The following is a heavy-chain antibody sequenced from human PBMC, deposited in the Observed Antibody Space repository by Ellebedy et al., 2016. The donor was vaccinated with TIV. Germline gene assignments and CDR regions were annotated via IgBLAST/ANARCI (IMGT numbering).Heavy chain of an antibody. V-gene: IGHV5-10-1*01. J-gene: IGHJ4*01. D-gene: IGHD2-21*01. CDR2: IDPSDSYT. CDR1: GYSFTNYW. CDR3: ARMVNSVTPFYFAL. Sequence: GESLKISCKASGYSFTNYWITWVRQKPGKGLEWLGRIDPSDSYTDYNPSFRGHVTVSVDRSITTSYLHLDSLKSSDTAIYYCARMVNSVTPFYFALWGQGTLVTVSS.